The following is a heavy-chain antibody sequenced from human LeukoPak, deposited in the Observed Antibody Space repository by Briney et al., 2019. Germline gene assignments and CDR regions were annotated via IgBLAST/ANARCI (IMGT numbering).Heavy chain of an antibody. CDR2: IYYSGSI. CDR1: GGSISSGGYS. J-gene: IGHJ3*02. V-gene: IGHV4-61*08. D-gene: IGHD3-10*01. Sequence: PSETLSLTCAVSGGSISSGGYSWSWIRQPPGKGLEWIGYIYYSGSINYNPSLKSRVIISVDKSKNQFSLKLTSVTAADTAVYYCARRGEMYYSAFDIWGQGTMVTVSS. CDR3: ARRGEMYYSAFDI.